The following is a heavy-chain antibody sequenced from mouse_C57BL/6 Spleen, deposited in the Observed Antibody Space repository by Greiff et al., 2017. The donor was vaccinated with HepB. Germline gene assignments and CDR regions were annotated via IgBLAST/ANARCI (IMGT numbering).Heavy chain of an antibody. CDR3: ARDERESYYFDY. CDR2: ISDGGSYT. V-gene: IGHV5-4*01. CDR1: GFTFSSYA. J-gene: IGHJ2*01. Sequence: EVQGVESGGGLVKPGGSLKLSCAASGFTFSSYAMSWVRQTPEKRLEWVATISDGGSYTYYPDNVKGRFTISRDNAKNNLYLQMSHLKSEDTAMYYCARDERESYYFDYWGQGTTLTVSS.